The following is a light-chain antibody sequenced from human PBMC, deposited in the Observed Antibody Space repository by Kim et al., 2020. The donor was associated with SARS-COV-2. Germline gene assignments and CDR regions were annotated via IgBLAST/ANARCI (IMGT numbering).Light chain of an antibody. CDR1: SSNSGTGYD. CDR2: DNN. Sequence: TVTISCIGTSSNSGTGYDVHWYQHLPGTGPKLLIFDNNNRPSGVPDRFSGSKSGASASLAITGLQAEDEADYYCQSYDNSLGGVVFGGGTQLTVL. V-gene: IGLV1-40*03. CDR3: QSYDNSLGGVV. J-gene: IGLJ2*01.